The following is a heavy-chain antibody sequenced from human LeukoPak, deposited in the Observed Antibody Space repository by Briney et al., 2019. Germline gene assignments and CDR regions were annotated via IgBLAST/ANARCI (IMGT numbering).Heavy chain of an antibody. J-gene: IGHJ4*02. V-gene: IGHV4-38-2*01. CDR2: INHSAST. D-gene: IGHD4-11*01. CDR3: ASLPSNTVTLDY. Sequence: PSETVSLTCSVSGYSICSIYYWGWIRQPPGKGLEWIVTINHSASTHYNQSLKSRVSLSVDTSKTQFSLKLRSVTAADTAVYYCASLPSNTVTLDYWGQGTLVTVSS. CDR1: GYSICSIYY.